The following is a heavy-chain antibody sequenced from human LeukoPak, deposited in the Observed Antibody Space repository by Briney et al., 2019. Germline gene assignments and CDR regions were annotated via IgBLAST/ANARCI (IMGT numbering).Heavy chain of an antibody. CDR2: IYYTGST. D-gene: IGHD5-18*01. Sequence: SETLSLTCTVSGGSIDSYYWSWIRQPPGKGLEWIGYIYYTGSTEYHPSLKSRVTISLDTSKNQFSLKLTSVTAADTAVYYCARHKKSIVDTDMGPWGQGTLVTVSS. J-gene: IGHJ5*02. V-gene: IGHV4-59*08. CDR3: ARHKKSIVDTDMGP. CDR1: GGSIDSYY.